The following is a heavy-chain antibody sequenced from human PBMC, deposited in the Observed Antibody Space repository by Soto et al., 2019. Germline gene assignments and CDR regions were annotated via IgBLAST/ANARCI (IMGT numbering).Heavy chain of an antibody. Sequence: GASVKVSCKASGYTFTSYAMHWVRQAPGQRLEWMGWINAGNGNTKYSQKFQGRVTITRDTSASTAYMELSSLRSEDTAVYYCARDAVPAAMRYYYYYMDVWGKGTTVTVAS. CDR2: INAGNGNT. CDR3: ARDAVPAAMRYYYYYMDV. CDR1: GYTFTSYA. D-gene: IGHD2-2*01. V-gene: IGHV1-3*01. J-gene: IGHJ6*03.